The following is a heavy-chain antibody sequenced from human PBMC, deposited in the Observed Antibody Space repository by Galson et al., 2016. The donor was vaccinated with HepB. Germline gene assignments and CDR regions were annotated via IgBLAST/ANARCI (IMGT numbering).Heavy chain of an antibody. D-gene: IGHD4-23*01. CDR3: ARFRWQYYFDY. CDR2: ISYSGST. V-gene: IGHV4-59*01. Sequence: LRLSCAASGFSFRSYAMNWVRQPPGKGLEWIGYISYSGSTNYNPSLRSRVTMSVDTSKNQFSLKLSSVTAADTAVYYCARFRWQYYFDYWGQGTLVTVSS. J-gene: IGHJ4*02. CDR1: GFSFRSYA.